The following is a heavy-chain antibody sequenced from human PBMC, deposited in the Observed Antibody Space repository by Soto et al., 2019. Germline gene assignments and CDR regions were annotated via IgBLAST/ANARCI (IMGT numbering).Heavy chain of an antibody. Sequence: LSLTCTVSGASITGSSYWSWIRQPAGKGLEWIGRFSLSGTTSYNPSLRSRVTMSADVSKNQFSLRLTSVTAADTALYYCARGMTPPGAPAWYYFDSWGQGTLVTVS. D-gene: IGHD2-8*02. J-gene: IGHJ4*02. CDR3: ARGMTPPGAPAWYYFDS. V-gene: IGHV4-4*07. CDR2: FSLSGTT. CDR1: GASITGSSY.